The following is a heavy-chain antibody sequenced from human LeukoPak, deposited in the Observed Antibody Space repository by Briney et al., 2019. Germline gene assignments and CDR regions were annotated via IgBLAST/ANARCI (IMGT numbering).Heavy chain of an antibody. J-gene: IGHJ6*03. CDR1: GYTFTSYG. D-gene: IGHD6-13*01. Sequence: GASVKVSCKASGYTFTSYGISWVRQAPGQGLEWMGWISGYNGNTNYAQKLQGRVTMTTDTSTSTAYMELRSLRSDDTAVYYCATSSTGVDSSSWYGVASYYYMDVWGKGTTVTVSS. CDR2: ISGYNGNT. V-gene: IGHV1-18*01. CDR3: ATSSTGVDSSSWYGVASYYYMDV.